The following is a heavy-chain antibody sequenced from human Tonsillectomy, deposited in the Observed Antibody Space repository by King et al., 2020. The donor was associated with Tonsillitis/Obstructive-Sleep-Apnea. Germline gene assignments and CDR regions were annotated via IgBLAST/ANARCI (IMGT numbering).Heavy chain of an antibody. CDR1: GGSISSSSSY. V-gene: IGHV4-39*01. CDR3: ARGTTVTTFTQFDP. CDR2: IYYSGST. J-gene: IGHJ5*02. D-gene: IGHD4-17*01. Sequence: QLQESGPGLVKPSETLSLPCTVSGGSISSSSSYWGWIRQPPGKGLEWIGSIYYSGSTYYNPSLKSRVTISADTSKNQFSLKLSSVTAADTAVYYCARGTTVTTFTQFDPWGQGTLVTVSS.